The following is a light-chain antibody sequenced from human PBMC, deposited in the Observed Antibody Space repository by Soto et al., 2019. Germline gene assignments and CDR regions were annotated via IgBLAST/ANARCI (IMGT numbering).Light chain of an antibody. CDR1: PIVNSNY. J-gene: IGKJ3*01. CDR2: GAS. Sequence: IVFTQSPGTLSLPPGEIPTLPCSATPIVNSNYLPWCQQKPGQAPRLLFSGASSRATGIPDRFSGSGSGTVSTLTISRLEHEDFAIYYCQQYGSSPLFNFGPGTKVDIK. V-gene: IGKV3-20*01. CDR3: QQYGSSPLFN.